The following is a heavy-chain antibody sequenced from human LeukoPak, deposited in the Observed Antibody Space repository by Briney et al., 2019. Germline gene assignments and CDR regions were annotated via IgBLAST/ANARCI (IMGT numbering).Heavy chain of an antibody. CDR3: VRNGYDSSGYYFWSDY. CDR1: DGSFTDYN. D-gene: IGHD3-22*01. CDR2: IHHSGGT. Sequence: SETLSLTCRVYDGSFTDYNWSWIRQSPGKGLQWIAEIHHSGGTNYSPTLKSRVTLSVDTSKNQVSFNLRSVTAADTAVYYCVRNGYDSSGYYFWSDYRGQGTLVTVSS. J-gene: IGHJ4*02. V-gene: IGHV4-34*01.